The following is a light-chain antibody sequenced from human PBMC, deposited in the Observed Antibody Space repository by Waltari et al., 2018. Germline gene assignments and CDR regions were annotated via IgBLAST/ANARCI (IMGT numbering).Light chain of an antibody. CDR2: DAS. Sequence: DIQMTQSPSSLSASEGDRVTITCRASQSIATRLNWYQQKPGKAPKVLIFDASTLQTGVPSRFSCSASGKHFTLTISSLQPEDSATYFCQQSSNLPYTFGQGTKLEIK. CDR3: QQSSNLPYT. CDR1: QSIATR. V-gene: IGKV1-39*01. J-gene: IGKJ2*01.